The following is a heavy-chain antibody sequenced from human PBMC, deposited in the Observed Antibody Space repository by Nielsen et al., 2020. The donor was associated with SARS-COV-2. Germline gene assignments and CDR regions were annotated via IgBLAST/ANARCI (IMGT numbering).Heavy chain of an antibody. CDR2: ISKDGNNK. Sequence: GESLKISCADSGFTFSSYAMHWVRQAPGKGLEWVALISKDGNNKYHAESVKGRFTISRDNSKNTLYLQMNSLRAEDTAVYYCARGSEWELRGWGQGTLVTVSS. D-gene: IGHD1-26*01. V-gene: IGHV3-30-3*01. CDR1: GFTFSSYA. CDR3: ARGSEWELRG. J-gene: IGHJ4*02.